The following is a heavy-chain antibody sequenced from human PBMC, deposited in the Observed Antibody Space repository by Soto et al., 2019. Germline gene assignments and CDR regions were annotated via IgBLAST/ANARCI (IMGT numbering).Heavy chain of an antibody. CDR3: AKLGSSSGSPHYYFDY. Sequence: GGSLRLSCAASGFTFSSYSMNWVRQAPGKGLEWVSSISSSSSYIYYADSVKGRFTISRDNAKSTLYLQMNSLRAKDTAIYYCAKLGSSSGSPHYYFDYWGQGTLVTVS. D-gene: IGHD3-22*01. J-gene: IGHJ4*02. V-gene: IGHV3-21*04. CDR2: ISSSSSYI. CDR1: GFTFSSYS.